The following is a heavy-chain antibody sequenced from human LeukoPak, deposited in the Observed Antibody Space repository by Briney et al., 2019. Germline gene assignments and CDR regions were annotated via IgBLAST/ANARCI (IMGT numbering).Heavy chain of an antibody. CDR1: GFTFSSYW. Sequence: GGSLRLSCAASGFTFSSYWMSWVRQAPGKGLEWVANINQDGSQKYHVDSVKGRFTISRDNAKKSLYLQMNSLRAEDTAVYYCGRVGVYYGSGSYSDYWGQGTLVTVSS. CDR3: GRVGVYYGSGSYSDY. D-gene: IGHD3-10*01. V-gene: IGHV3-7*01. J-gene: IGHJ4*02. CDR2: INQDGSQK.